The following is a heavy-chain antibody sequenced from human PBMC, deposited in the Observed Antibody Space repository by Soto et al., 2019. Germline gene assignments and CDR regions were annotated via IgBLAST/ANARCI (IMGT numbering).Heavy chain of an antibody. J-gene: IGHJ4*02. CDR3: ARGPRSCSSTSCYTIDY. CDR1: GSTFPNYP. V-gene: IGHV3-30-3*01. Sequence: VQLVESGGGVIHPGKSLRLSCTASGSTFPNYPMHWVRQAPDKGLEWVAVISHDGVTKNSADSVKGRFTISRDNSRNTLYLQMNSLRPEDTAVYYCARGPRSCSSTSCYTIDYWGQGTLVTVSS. CDR2: ISHDGVTK. D-gene: IGHD2-2*02.